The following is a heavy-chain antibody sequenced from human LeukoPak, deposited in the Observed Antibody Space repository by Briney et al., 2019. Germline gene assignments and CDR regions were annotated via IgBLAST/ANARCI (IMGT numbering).Heavy chain of an antibody. CDR3: ARGRIAVAGKCWFDP. V-gene: IGHV4-34*01. CDR2: INHSGST. CDR1: GGSFSGYY. J-gene: IGHJ5*02. D-gene: IGHD6-19*01. Sequence: SETLSLTCAVYGGSFSGYYWSWIRQPPGEGLEWIGEINHSGSTNYNPSLKSRVTISVDTSKNQFSLKLSSVTAADTAVYYCARGRIAVAGKCWFDPWGQGTLVTVSS.